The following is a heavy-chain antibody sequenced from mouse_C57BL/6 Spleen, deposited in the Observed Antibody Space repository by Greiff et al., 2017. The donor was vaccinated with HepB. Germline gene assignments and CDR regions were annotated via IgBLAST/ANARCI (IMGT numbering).Heavy chain of an antibody. CDR3: TYYYVEAY. J-gene: IGHJ3*01. V-gene: IGHV1-82*01. Sequence: QVQLQQSGPELVKPGASVKISCKASGYAFSSSWMNWVKQRPGKGLEWIGRIYPGDGDTNYNGKFKGKATITADTSSNTAYLQLSSLTSEDTAVYYCTYYYVEAYWGQGTLVTVSA. CDR2: IYPGDGDT. D-gene: IGHD1-1*01. CDR1: GYAFSSSW.